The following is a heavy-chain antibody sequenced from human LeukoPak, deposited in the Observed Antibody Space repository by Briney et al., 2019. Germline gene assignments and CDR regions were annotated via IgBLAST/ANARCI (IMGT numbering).Heavy chain of an antibody. Sequence: SQTLSLTCTVSGGSVSRGGYYWNWIRQHPAKGLEWIGYISYSGNTHYNPSLKSRVTISKDTSKNQFSLKLSSVTAADTAVYYCARVRVNWNGPPPPRIDAFDIWGQGTMVTVSS. CDR1: GGSVSRGGYY. CDR3: ARVRVNWNGPPPPRIDAFDI. D-gene: IGHD1-1*01. V-gene: IGHV4-31*03. J-gene: IGHJ3*02. CDR2: ISYSGNT.